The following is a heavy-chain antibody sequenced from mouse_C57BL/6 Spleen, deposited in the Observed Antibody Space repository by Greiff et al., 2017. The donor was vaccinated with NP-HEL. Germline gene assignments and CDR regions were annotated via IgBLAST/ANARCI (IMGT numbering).Heavy chain of an antibody. CDR3: ARVYGNYDAMDY. J-gene: IGHJ4*01. V-gene: IGHV1-81*01. CDR2: IYPRSGNT. Sequence: QVQLKESGAELARPGASVKLSCKASGYTFTSYGISWVKQRTGQGLEWIGEIYPRSGNTYYNEKFKGKATLTADKSSSTAYMELRSLTSEDSAVYFCARVYGNYDAMDYWGQGTSVTVSS. D-gene: IGHD2-10*02. CDR1: GYTFTSYG.